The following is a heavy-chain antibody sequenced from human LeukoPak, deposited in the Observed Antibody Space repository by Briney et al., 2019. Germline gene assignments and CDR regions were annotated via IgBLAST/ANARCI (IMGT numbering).Heavy chain of an antibody. CDR1: GYTFIDYY. Sequence: ASVKVSCKASGYTFIDYYRHWVRQAPGQGLERMGWINPNTGGTNFAQKFQDRVTMTRDTSISTAYMQLSRLSSDDTAVYYCARDASSSTTLDYWGQGTLVTVSS. J-gene: IGHJ4*02. CDR3: ARDASSSTTLDY. D-gene: IGHD4-11*01. V-gene: IGHV1-2*02. CDR2: INPNTGGT.